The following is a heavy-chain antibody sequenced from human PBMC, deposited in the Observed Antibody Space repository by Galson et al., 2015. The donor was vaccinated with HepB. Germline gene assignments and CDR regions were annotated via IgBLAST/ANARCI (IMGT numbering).Heavy chain of an antibody. CDR2: TYYRSKWYN. CDR1: GDSVSSNSAA. J-gene: IGHJ5*02. CDR3: ARGIPMVRGVIIRSWFDP. V-gene: IGHV6-1*01. Sequence: CAISGDSVSSNSAAWNWIRQSPSRGLEWLGRTYYRSKWYNDYAVSVKSRITINPDTSKNQFSLQLNSVTPEDTAVYYCARGIPMVRGVIIRSWFDPWGQGTLVTVSS. D-gene: IGHD3-10*01.